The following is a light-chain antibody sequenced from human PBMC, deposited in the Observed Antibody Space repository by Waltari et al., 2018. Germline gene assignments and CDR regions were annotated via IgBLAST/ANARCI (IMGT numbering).Light chain of an antibody. CDR1: QRIKNN. J-gene: IGKJ5*01. Sequence: MTQSPATVSVSPGDRATPSCRASQRIKNNLAWYQQKGGQAPRLLLFDASTRATGISARFSGSGYGTEFTLTISSLQSEDFAVYYCQQYDNWPLTFGQGTRLDIK. V-gene: IGKV3-15*01. CDR2: DAS. CDR3: QQYDNWPLT.